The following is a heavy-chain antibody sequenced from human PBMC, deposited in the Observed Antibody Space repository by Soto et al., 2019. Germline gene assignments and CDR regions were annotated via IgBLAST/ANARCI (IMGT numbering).Heavy chain of an antibody. CDR1: GYTFTSYY. Sequence: QVQLVQSGAEVKKPGASVKVSCKASGYTFTSYYMHWVRQAPGQGLEWMGIINPSGGSTSYAQKFQGRVTMTRDTSTSTVYMELSSLRSEDTAVYYCARGIDISGSSHYGMDVWGQGTTVTVSS. V-gene: IGHV1-46*01. J-gene: IGHJ6*02. CDR3: ARGIDISGSSHYGMDV. CDR2: INPSGGST. D-gene: IGHD6-13*01.